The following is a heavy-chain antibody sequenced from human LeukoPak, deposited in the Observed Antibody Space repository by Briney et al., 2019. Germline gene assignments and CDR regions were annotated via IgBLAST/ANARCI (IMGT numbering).Heavy chain of an antibody. J-gene: IGHJ5*02. V-gene: IGHV4-39*07. Sequence: SETLSLTCTVSGGSISTSSYYWGWIRQPPGKGLECIGNIYYSGSTYYNPSLKSRVTISVDTSKNQFSLKLSSVTAADTAVYYCARGVGSWYFRKPGWFDPWGQGTLVTVSS. CDR2: IYYSGST. CDR1: GGSISTSSYY. CDR3: ARGVGSWYFRKPGWFDP. D-gene: IGHD6-13*01.